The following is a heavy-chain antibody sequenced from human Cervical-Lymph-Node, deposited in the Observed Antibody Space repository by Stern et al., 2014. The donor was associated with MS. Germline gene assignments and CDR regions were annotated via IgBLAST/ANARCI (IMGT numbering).Heavy chain of an antibody. CDR3: TRETEMATTNFDY. CDR2: ISRSGSTI. Sequence: VQLVQSGGGLVQPGGSLRLSCAASGFTFSDYYMSWIRQAPGKGLEWVSYISRSGSTIYYADSGKGRFTISWDNAKNSLYLQMNSLRSEDTAVYYCTRETEMATTNFDYWGQGTLATVSS. CDR1: GFTFSDYY. V-gene: IGHV3-11*01. J-gene: IGHJ4*02. D-gene: IGHD5-24*01.